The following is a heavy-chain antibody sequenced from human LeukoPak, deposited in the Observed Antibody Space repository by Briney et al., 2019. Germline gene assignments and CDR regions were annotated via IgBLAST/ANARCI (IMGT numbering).Heavy chain of an antibody. Sequence: GGSLRLSCAASGFTVISNYMSWVRQAPGKGLEWVSVIYSGGSTYYADSVKGRFTISRDNSKNALYHQMNSLRAEDTAVYYCARDQGVGGYDFGGQGTLVTVSS. CDR1: GFTVISNY. D-gene: IGHD5-12*01. J-gene: IGHJ1*01. CDR3: ARDQGVGGYDF. V-gene: IGHV3-53*01. CDR2: IYSGGST.